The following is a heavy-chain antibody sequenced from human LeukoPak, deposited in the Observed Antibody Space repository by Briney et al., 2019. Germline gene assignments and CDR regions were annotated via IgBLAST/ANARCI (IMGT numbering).Heavy chain of an antibody. V-gene: IGHV4-59*11. CDR3: AGYSSSSGQFDY. CDR1: GGSISSHY. CDR2: IYYSGST. Sequence: SETLSLTCTVSGGSISSHYWSWIRQPPGKGLEWIGYIYYSGSTNYNPSLKSRVTISVDTSKNRFSLKLSSVTAADTAVYYCAGYSSSSGQFDYWGQGTLVTVSS. D-gene: IGHD6-6*01. J-gene: IGHJ4*02.